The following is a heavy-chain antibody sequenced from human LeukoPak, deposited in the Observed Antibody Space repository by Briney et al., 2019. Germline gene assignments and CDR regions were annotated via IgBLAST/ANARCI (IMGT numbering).Heavy chain of an antibody. V-gene: IGHV3-23*01. CDR1: GFTFSSYA. J-gene: IGHJ4*02. CDR3: AAGWEVSFDY. D-gene: IGHD1-26*01. CDR2: ISGSGGST. Sequence: GGFLRLSCAASGFTFSSYAISWVRQAPGKGLEWVSAISGSGGSTYCADSVKGRFTISRDNSKNTLYLQMNSLRVEDTAVYYCAAGWEVSFDYWGQGTLVTVSS.